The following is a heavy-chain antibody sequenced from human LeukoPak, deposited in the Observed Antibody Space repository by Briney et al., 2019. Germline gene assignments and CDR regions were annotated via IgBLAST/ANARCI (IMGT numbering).Heavy chain of an antibody. D-gene: IGHD6-13*01. J-gene: IGHJ4*02. CDR1: GFSLSTSGVG. CDR3: AHSTSSTWPFDY. CDR2: IYWNDNK. Sequence: KESGPTLVKPTQTLTLTCTFSGFSLSTSGVGVGWIRQPPGKALEWLALIYWNDNKRYIPSLKSRLTITKDTSKNQVVLTMADMDPVDTATYYCAHSTSSTWPFDYWGQGTLVTVSS. V-gene: IGHV2-5*01.